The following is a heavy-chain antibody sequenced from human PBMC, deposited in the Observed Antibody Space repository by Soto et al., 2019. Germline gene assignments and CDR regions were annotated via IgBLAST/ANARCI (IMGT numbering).Heavy chain of an antibody. CDR3: ARLGTGIVDTAMVFDY. Sequence: SETLSLTCSVSGDSISTSYYYWGWVRQSPGKGLEWIGSIYYTGSTSYNPSLESRVSNSVDTSKNQFSLRLSSVTAADTAVYYCARLGTGIVDTAMVFDYWGQGTLVTVSS. J-gene: IGHJ4*02. D-gene: IGHD5-18*01. V-gene: IGHV4-39*01. CDR1: GDSISTSYYY. CDR2: IYYTGST.